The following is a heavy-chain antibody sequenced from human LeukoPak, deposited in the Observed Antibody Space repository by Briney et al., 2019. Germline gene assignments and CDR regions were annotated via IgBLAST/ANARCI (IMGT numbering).Heavy chain of an antibody. V-gene: IGHV3-11*01. D-gene: IGHD3-10*01. CDR3: ACCYYGSGSYLP. J-gene: IGHJ5*02. CDR1: GLTFSDYY. Sequence: GGSLRLSCAASGLTFSDYYMSWIRQAPGKGLEWVSYISGSGRTIYYADSVKGRFTISRDNAKNSLYLQMNTLRVEDTALYYCACCYYGSGSYLPWGQGTLVIVSS. CDR2: ISGSGRTI.